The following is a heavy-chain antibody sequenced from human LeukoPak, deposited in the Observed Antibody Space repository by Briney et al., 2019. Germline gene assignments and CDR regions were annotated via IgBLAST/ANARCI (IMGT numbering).Heavy chain of an antibody. D-gene: IGHD5-18*01. J-gene: IGHJ3*02. Sequence: GGSLRLFCAGSGFTFSSYWMSWVRQAPGKGLEWVANIKQEGSEKYYVDSVKGRFTISRDNAKNSLYLQMNSLRAEDTAVYYCARDRGYSTFDIWGRGTMVTVSS. CDR3: ARDRGYSTFDI. V-gene: IGHV3-7*05. CDR1: GFTFSSYW. CDR2: IKQEGSEK.